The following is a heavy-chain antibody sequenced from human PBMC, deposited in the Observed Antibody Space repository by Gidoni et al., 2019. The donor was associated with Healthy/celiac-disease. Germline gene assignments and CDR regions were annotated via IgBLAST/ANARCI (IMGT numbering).Heavy chain of an antibody. Sequence: QVQQVESGGGVVQPGRSLSLSCAASAVTCSRDGRHWVRQAPGKGLEWVAVIWYDGSNKDDADSVKGRFTISRDNSKTTLYLQMNSLSAEDTAVYYCARDSNPGIAVAGFGYWGQGTLVTVSS. CDR3: ARDSNPGIAVAGFGY. J-gene: IGHJ4*02. CDR2: IWYDGSNK. CDR1: AVTCSRDG. D-gene: IGHD6-19*01. V-gene: IGHV3-33*01.